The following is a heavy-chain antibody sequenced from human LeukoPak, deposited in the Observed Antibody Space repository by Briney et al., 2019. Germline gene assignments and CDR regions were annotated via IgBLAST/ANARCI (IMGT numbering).Heavy chain of an antibody. CDR2: IWYDGSNK. CDR3: ARGDYYDSSGYSQYFQH. Sequence: GGSLRLSCAASGFTFSNYGMHWVRQAPGKGLEWVAVIWYDGSNKYYADSVKGRFTISRDNSKNTLYLQMNSLRAEDTAVYYCARGDYYDSSGYSQYFQHWGQGTLVTVSS. J-gene: IGHJ1*01. CDR1: GFTFSNYG. D-gene: IGHD3-22*01. V-gene: IGHV3-33*01.